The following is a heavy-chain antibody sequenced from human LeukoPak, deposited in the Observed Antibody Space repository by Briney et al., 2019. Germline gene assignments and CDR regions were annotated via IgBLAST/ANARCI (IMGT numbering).Heavy chain of an antibody. CDR2: ISSNSTYI. Sequence: GGSLRLSCAVSGLRFGSFWMRWVRQAPGKGLEWVSSISSNSTYIYYADSVKGRFTISRDNAKNSLYLQMNSLRVEDTAVYYCARGVGDTTHYFDCWGQGTLVTVSS. V-gene: IGHV3-21*01. CDR3: ARGVGDTTHYFDC. J-gene: IGHJ4*02. D-gene: IGHD1-26*01. CDR1: GLRFGSFW.